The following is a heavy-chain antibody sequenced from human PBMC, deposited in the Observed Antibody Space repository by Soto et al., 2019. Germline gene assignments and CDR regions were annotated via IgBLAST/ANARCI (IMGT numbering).Heavy chain of an antibody. V-gene: IGHV4-59*08. CDR1: GGSISSYY. CDR3: ARHLRYCSGGSCYADAFDI. J-gene: IGHJ3*02. CDR2: IYYSGST. D-gene: IGHD2-15*01. Sequence: SETLSLTCTVSGGSISSYYWSWIRRPPGKGLEWIGYIYYSGSTNYNPSLKSRVTISVDTSKNQFPLKLSSVTAADTAVYYCARHLRYCSGGSCYADAFDIWGQGTMVTVSS.